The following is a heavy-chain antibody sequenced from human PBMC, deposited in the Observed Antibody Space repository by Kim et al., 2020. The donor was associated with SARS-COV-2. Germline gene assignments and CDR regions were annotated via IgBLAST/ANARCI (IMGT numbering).Heavy chain of an antibody. V-gene: IGHV4-39*07. CDR3: ARTYYDILTGYRY. J-gene: IGHJ4*02. Sequence: YNPSLKSRVTISVDTSKNQFSLKLSSVTAADTAVYYCARTYYDILTGYRYWGQGTLVTVSS. D-gene: IGHD3-9*01.